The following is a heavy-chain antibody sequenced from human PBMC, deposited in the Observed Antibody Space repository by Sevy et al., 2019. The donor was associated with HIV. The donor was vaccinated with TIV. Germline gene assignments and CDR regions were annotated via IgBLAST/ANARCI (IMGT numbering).Heavy chain of an antibody. J-gene: IGHJ6*02. CDR1: GGSFSGYY. D-gene: IGHD6-19*01. CDR3: ARGRSSGWGYYYYYYGMDV. Sequence: SETLSLTCAVYGGSFSGYYWSWIRQPPGKGLEWIGEINHSGSTNYNPSLKSRVTISVDTSKNQFSLKLSSVTAADTAVYYCARGRSSGWGYYYYYYGMDVWGHGTTVTVSS. CDR2: INHSGST. V-gene: IGHV4-34*01.